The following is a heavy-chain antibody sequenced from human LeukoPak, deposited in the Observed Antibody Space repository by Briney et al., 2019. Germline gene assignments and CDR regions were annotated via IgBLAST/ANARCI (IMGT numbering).Heavy chain of an antibody. CDR2: IYYSGST. V-gene: IGHV4-28*01. D-gene: IGHD2-2*01. Sequence: SETLSLTCAVSGYSIRSSNWWGWIRQPPGKGLEWIGYIYYSGSTHYNPSLKSRVTISADMSKNQFSLNLTSVTAADTAVYYCVRFPAKKADWGQGTLVTVSS. CDR1: GYSIRSSNW. CDR3: VRFPAKKAD. J-gene: IGHJ4*02.